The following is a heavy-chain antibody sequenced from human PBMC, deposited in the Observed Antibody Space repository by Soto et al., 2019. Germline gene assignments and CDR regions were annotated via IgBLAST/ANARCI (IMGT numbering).Heavy chain of an antibody. D-gene: IGHD1-1*01. CDR2: ISGSGGST. J-gene: IGHJ4*02. CDR1: GFTFSSYA. Sequence: EVQLLESGGGLVQPGGSLRLSCAASGFTFSSYAMSWVRQAPGKGLEWVSAISGSGGSTSYADSVKGRFTISGDNSKNTLELKMLSLRAEDTAVYYRAKEDLERAYFHYWGQGTLVTVSS. CDR3: AKEDLERAYFHY. V-gene: IGHV3-23*01.